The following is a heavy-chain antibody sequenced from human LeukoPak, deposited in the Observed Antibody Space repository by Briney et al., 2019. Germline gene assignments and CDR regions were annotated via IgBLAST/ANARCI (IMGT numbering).Heavy chain of an antibody. J-gene: IGHJ6*02. V-gene: IGHV3-23*01. CDR1: GFTFSSYA. CDR2: ITGSGGSS. Sequence: GGSLRLSCAASGFTFSSYAMSWVRQAPGKGLEWVSVITGSGGSSYYADSVKGRFTISRDNSKSTLYLQVNSLRAEDTAVYYCAKDSTMVRGIIYYGMDVWGQGTTVTVSS. CDR3: AKDSTMVRGIIYYGMDV. D-gene: IGHD3-10*01.